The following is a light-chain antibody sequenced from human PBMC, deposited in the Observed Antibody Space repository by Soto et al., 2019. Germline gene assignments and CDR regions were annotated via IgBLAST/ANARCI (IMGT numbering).Light chain of an antibody. CDR2: GAS. CDR3: QQYGSSPP. Sequence: EIVLTQSPGTLSLSPGERATLSCRASQSVSSGYLAWYQQKFGQAPRLLIYGASSRATGIPDRFSGSGSGTDFTLTISRLEPEDFAVSYCQQYGSSPPFGGGTKVEIK. J-gene: IGKJ4*01. CDR1: QSVSSGY. V-gene: IGKV3-20*01.